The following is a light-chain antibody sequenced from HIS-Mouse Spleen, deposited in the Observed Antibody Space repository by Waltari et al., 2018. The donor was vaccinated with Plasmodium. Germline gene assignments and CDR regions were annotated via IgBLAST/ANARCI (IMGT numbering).Light chain of an antibody. CDR1: SSNIGSNT. CDR3: AAWDDSLNGPV. J-gene: IGLJ3*02. V-gene: IGLV1-44*01. Sequence: QSVLTQPPSAPGPPGQRVTIPCSGSSSNIGSNTVNWYQQLPVTAPKLLIYSNNQRPPGVPDRFSGSKSGTSASLAISGLQSEDEADYYCAAWDDSLNGPVFGGGTKLTVL. CDR2: SNN.